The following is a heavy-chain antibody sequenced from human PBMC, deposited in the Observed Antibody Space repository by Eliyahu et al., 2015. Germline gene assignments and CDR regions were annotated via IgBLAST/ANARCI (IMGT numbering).Heavy chain of an antibody. CDR3: ARGRGVRKISAPFDY. CDR2: VNHSGTT. CDR1: GASFSDYY. V-gene: IGHV4-34*02. J-gene: IGHJ4*02. Sequence: QVQLQQWGAGLLKPSETLSRTCAVYGASFSDYYWSWIRQPPGKGLEWIGEVNHSGTTNYNPSLKRRVAMSIDTSKNQFSLTLTSVTAADTAMYYCARGRGVRKISAPFDYWGQGTLVTVSS. D-gene: IGHD3-10*01.